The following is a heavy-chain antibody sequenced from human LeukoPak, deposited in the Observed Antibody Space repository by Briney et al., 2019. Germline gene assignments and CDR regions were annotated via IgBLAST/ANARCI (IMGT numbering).Heavy chain of an antibody. CDR1: GYTFTSYY. CDR2: INPSGGST. Sequence: GASVKVSCKASGYTFTSYYMHWVRQAPGQGLEWMGIINPSGGSTSYAQKFQDRVTISRDTSATTGYMDLSNLRPEDTAIYYCARWGSDYWGQGTLVTVSS. V-gene: IGHV1-46*01. J-gene: IGHJ4*02. D-gene: IGHD7-27*01. CDR3: ARWGSDY.